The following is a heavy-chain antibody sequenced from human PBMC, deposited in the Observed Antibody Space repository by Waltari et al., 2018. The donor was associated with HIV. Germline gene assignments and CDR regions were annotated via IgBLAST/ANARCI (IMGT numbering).Heavy chain of an antibody. CDR2: MYVTGGA. CDR3: AQGRGGTGLQS. Sequence: QVQLQESGPGLVQPLQTLTLTCAVSGVSLSGGRSFYLSWIRQSAGEGLEWLGRMYVTGGADYNPSGEGRLHFYLDKSKNQFSLRLTSATAADSAIYYCAQGRGGTGLQSWGQGTLITVSS. J-gene: IGHJ5*02. CDR1: GVSLSGGRSFY. V-gene: IGHV4-61*02. D-gene: IGHD1-26*01.